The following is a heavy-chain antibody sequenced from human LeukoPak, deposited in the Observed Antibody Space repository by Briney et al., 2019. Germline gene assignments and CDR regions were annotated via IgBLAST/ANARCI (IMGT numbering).Heavy chain of an antibody. Sequence: GRSLRLSCAASGFTFSSYAMRWVRQAPGKGLEWVAVISYDGSNKYYADSVKGRFTISRDNSKNTLYLQMNSLRAEDTAVYYCARDLSHDSSGWYPGAFDIWGQGTMVTVSS. V-gene: IGHV3-30-3*01. D-gene: IGHD6-19*01. CDR1: GFTFSSYA. CDR2: ISYDGSNK. J-gene: IGHJ3*02. CDR3: ARDLSHDSSGWYPGAFDI.